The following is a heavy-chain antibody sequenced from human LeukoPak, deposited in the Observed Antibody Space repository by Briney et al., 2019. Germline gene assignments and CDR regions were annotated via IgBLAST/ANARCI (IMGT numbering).Heavy chain of an antibody. D-gene: IGHD6-19*01. Sequence: SETLSLTCSVSGGSISRYYWGWIRQPPGKGLEWIGYVYYSGSANYSPSLKSRVTISVDTSKNRFSLKVNSVTPADTAVYYCARRSGWYYYFDYWGQGTLVTVSS. V-gene: IGHV4-59*01. CDR1: GGSISRYY. CDR3: ARRSGWYYYFDY. J-gene: IGHJ4*02. CDR2: VYYSGSA.